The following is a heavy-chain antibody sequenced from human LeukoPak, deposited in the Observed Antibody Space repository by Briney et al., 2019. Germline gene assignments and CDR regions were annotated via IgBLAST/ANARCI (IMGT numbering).Heavy chain of an antibody. D-gene: IGHD3-3*01. CDR2: INHSGST. V-gene: IGHV4-34*01. Sequence: SETLSLTCAVYGGSFSGYYWSWIRQPPGKGLEWIGEINHSGSTNYNPSLKSRVTISVDTSKNQFSLKLSSVTAADTAVYYCARAFWSTNWYFDLWGRGTLVTVSS. J-gene: IGHJ2*01. CDR3: ARAFWSTNWYFDL. CDR1: GGSFSGYY.